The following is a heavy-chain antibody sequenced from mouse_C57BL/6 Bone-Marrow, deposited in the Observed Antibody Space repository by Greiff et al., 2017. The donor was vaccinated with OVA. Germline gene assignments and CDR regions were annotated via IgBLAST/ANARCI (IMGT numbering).Heavy chain of an antibody. V-gene: IGHV1-78*01. CDR1: GYTFTDHT. CDR2: IYPRDGST. Sequence: VKLMESDAELVKPGASVKISCKVSGYTFTDHTIHWMKQRPEQGLEWIGYIYPRDGSTKYNEKFKGKATLTADKSSSTAYMQRNSLTSEDSAVYFCARGEYYDHWYFDVWGTGTTVTVSS. D-gene: IGHD2-4*01. CDR3: ARGEYYDHWYFDV. J-gene: IGHJ1*03.